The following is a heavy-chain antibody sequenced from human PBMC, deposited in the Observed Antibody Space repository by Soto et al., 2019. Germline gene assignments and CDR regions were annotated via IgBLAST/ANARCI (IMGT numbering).Heavy chain of an antibody. V-gene: IGHV3-23*01. CDR1: GFTFSSYA. CDR2: IGSGGST. Sequence: EVQLLESGGGLVQPGGSLRLSCAASGFTFSSYAMTWVRQAPGKGLEWVSAIGSGGSTYYADSVKGRFTISRDNSRNTLYLQMNSLRADYTAVYYCAKDLGSPTVVTPELEFDYWGQGTLVTVSS. CDR3: AKDLGSPTVVTPELEFDY. D-gene: IGHD4-17*01. J-gene: IGHJ4*02.